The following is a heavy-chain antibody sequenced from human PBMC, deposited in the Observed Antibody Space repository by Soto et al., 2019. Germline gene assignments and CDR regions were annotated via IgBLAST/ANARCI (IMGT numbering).Heavy chain of an antibody. CDR1: GGTFSSYA. Sequence: QVQLVQSGAEVKKPGSSVKVSCKASGGTFSSYAISWVRQAPGQGREWMGGIIPIFGTANYAQKFQGRVTITADKSTSTAYMALSSLRSEDTAVYYCARERGCGGDCYQFDPWGQGTLVTVSS. CDR2: IIPIFGTA. V-gene: IGHV1-69*06. J-gene: IGHJ5*02. D-gene: IGHD2-21*02. CDR3: ARERGCGGDCYQFDP.